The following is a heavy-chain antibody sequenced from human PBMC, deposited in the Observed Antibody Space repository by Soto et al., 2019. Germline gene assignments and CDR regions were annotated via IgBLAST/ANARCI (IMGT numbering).Heavy chain of an antibody. Sequence: GGSLRRSCAASGFTFTDYYISWIRQAPGKGLEWLSYISDSGDYTYYANSVKGRFTISRDNANNLLYLQMNNLRVDDTAVYFCAGEQVVNAMGYVDDWGQGTRVPV. CDR1: GFTFTDYY. D-gene: IGHD2-21*01. V-gene: IGHV3-11*06. CDR3: AGEQVVNAMGYVDD. CDR2: ISDSGDYT. J-gene: IGHJ4*02.